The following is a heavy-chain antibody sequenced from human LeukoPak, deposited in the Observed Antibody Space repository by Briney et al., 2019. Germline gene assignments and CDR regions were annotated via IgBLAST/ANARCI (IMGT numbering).Heavy chain of an antibody. Sequence: GSLRLSCAASGFTFSNAWMSWVRQAPGKGLEWVGRIKSKTDGGTTDYAAPVKGRFTISRDDSKNTLYLQMNSLKTEDTAVYYCTTIRGYCSSTSCYALDCWGQGTLVTVSS. CDR3: TTIRGYCSSTSCYALDC. D-gene: IGHD2-2*01. CDR2: IKSKTDGGTT. V-gene: IGHV3-15*01. CDR1: GFTFSNAW. J-gene: IGHJ4*02.